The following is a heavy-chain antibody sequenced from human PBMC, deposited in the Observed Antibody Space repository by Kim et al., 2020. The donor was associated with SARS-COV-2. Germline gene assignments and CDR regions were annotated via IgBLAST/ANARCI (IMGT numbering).Heavy chain of an antibody. D-gene: IGHD5-12*01. V-gene: IGHV5-51*01. CDR3: ARLAVKKATIVPFDS. CDR1: GYSFTNYW. Sequence: GESLKISCKGSGYSFTNYWIGWVRQMSGKGLEFMGIIYPGDSETRYSPSFQGQVTISVDKSIGTAYLQWSSLKASDTAVYFCARLAVKKATIVPFDSWGQGTQVTVSS. CDR2: IYPGDSET. J-gene: IGHJ4*02.